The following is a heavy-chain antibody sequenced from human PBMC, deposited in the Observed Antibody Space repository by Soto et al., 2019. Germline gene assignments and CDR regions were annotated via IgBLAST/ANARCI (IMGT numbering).Heavy chain of an antibody. Sequence: EVQLVESGGGLVQPGRSLRLSCAASGFTFDDYAMHWVRQAPGKGLEGVSGISWNSGSIGYADSVKGRFTISRDNAKNSLYLQMNSVRAEDTALYYCAKSPSYYGYFDYWGQGTLVTVSS. CDR2: ISWNSGSI. J-gene: IGHJ4*02. V-gene: IGHV3-9*01. CDR3: AKSPSYYGYFDY. CDR1: GFTFDDYA. D-gene: IGHD4-17*01.